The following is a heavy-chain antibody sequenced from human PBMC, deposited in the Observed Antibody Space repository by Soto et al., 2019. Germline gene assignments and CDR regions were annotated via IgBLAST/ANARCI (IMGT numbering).Heavy chain of an antibody. CDR2: ISSNGGST. J-gene: IGHJ4*02. D-gene: IGHD3-9*01. V-gene: IGHV3-64*01. Sequence: GGSLRLSCAASGFTFSSYAMHWVRQAPGKGLEYVSAISSNGGSTYYAKYVKGRFTISRDNSKNTLYLQMGSLRAEDIAVYYCARRGTAYYDILTGPLDYWGQGTLVTVSS. CDR1: GFTFSSYA. CDR3: ARRGTAYYDILTGPLDY.